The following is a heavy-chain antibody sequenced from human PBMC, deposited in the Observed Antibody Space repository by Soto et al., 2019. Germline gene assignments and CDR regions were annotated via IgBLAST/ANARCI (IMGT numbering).Heavy chain of an antibody. CDR1: GFSFSTSA. Sequence: QEQLVESGGGVVQPGRSLRLSCAASGFSFSTSAMHWLRQPPGKGLEWVAVMAYDGSNKYYADSVKGRFTISRDNSQNTLYLQMNSLKPEDTAVYYCARGGDDSGWYGPASWGQGTLVSVSS. V-gene: IGHV3-30-3*01. CDR3: ARGGDDSGWYGPAS. D-gene: IGHD6-19*01. J-gene: IGHJ5*02. CDR2: MAYDGSNK.